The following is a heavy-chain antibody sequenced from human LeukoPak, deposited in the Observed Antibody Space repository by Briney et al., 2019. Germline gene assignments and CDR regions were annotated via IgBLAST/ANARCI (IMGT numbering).Heavy chain of an antibody. CDR3: ARVMPAMYSSSWPNWYFDL. CDR2: INPNSGGT. D-gene: IGHD6-13*01. J-gene: IGHJ2*01. CDR1: GYSFTTYW. Sequence: LGESLKISCKGSGYSFTTYWIGWVRQAPGQGLEWMGWINPNSGGTNYAQKFQGRVTMTRDTSISTAYMELSRLRSDDTAVYYCARVMPAMYSSSWPNWYFDLWGRGTLVTVSS. V-gene: IGHV1-2*02.